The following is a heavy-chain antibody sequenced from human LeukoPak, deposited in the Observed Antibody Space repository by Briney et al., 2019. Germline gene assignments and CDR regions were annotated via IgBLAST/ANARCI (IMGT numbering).Heavy chain of an antibody. J-gene: IGHJ3*02. CDR3: ARAKDPCTYYYDSSGQRAAAFDI. CDR2: INPSGGST. V-gene: IGHV1-46*01. CDR1: GYTFTSYY. D-gene: IGHD3-22*01. Sequence: ASVKVSCKASGYTFTSYYMHWVRQAPGQGLEWMGIINPSGGSTSYAQKFQGRVTMTRDMSTSTVYMELSSLRSEDTAVYYCARAKDPCTYYYDSSGQRAAAFDIWGQGTMVTVSS.